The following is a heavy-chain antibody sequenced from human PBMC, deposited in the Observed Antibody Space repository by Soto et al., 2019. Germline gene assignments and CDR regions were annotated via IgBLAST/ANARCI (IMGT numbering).Heavy chain of an antibody. CDR2: INQDGSEK. Sequence: GGSLRLSCAASGFTFRSFWMSWVRQAPGKGLEWVANINQDGSEKQYVESVRGRFSISRDNDKNSLYLQMNRLRVEDTAVYYCARPYDSSGSYLPFDYWGQGTLVTVSS. V-gene: IGHV3-7*01. CDR3: ARPYDSSGSYLPFDY. D-gene: IGHD3-22*01. J-gene: IGHJ4*02. CDR1: GFTFRSFW.